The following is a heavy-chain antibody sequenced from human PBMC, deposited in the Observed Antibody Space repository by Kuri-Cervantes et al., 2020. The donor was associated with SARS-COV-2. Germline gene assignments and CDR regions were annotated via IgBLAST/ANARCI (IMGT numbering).Heavy chain of an antibody. V-gene: IGHV4-61*02. D-gene: IGHD6-6*01. Sequence: SETLSLTCTVSGGSISSSSYYWSWIRQPAGKGLEWIGRIYSSGSANYNPSLKSRVTMSVDSSKNQFSLKLSSVTAADTAVYYCARETSTYSSSIDYWGQGTLVTVSS. J-gene: IGHJ4*02. CDR2: IYSSGSA. CDR1: GGSISSSSYY. CDR3: ARETSTYSSSIDY.